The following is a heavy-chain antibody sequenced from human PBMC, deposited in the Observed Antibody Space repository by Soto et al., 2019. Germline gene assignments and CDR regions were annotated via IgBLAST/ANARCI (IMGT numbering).Heavy chain of an antibody. CDR2: TYYRSKWYN. D-gene: IGHD3-3*01. J-gene: IGHJ6*03. V-gene: IGHV6-1*01. CDR3: ARVGIFGVPNYYYYYMDV. Sequence: SQTLSLTCAISGDSVSSNSAAWNWIRQSPSRGLEWLGRTYYRSKWYNDYAVSVKSRITINTDTSKNQFSLQLNSVTPEDTAVYYCARVGIFGVPNYYYYYMDVWGKGTTVTVSS. CDR1: GDSVSSNSAA.